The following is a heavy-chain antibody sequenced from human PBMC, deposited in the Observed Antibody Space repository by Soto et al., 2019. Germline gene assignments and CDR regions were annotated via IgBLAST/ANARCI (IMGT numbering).Heavy chain of an antibody. D-gene: IGHD3-3*01. CDR2: ISASNGNT. J-gene: IGHJ4*02. Sequence: QVQLVQSGAEVKKPGASVKVSCKASGYTFSSYGISWVRQAPGQGLEWMGRISASNGNTNYAQKFQGRVTMTTDTSTSTAYLELRSLRFDDTAVYSCARITILGLPWDSWGQGTLVTVSS. V-gene: IGHV1-18*04. CDR1: GYTFSSYG. CDR3: ARITILGLPWDS.